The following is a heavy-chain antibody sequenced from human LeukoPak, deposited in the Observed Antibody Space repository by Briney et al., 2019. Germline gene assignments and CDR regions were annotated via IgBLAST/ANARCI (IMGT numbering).Heavy chain of an antibody. CDR3: ARSSNRQDDY. J-gene: IGHJ4*02. D-gene: IGHD1-14*01. Sequence: GGSLRLSCAASGFTFSTYWMSWVRQAPGKGLGWVASIMQDGSGRYYVDSVKGRFTISRDNVKNSLYLQMNSLRAEDTALYYCARSSNRQDDYWGQGTLVTVSS. CDR1: GFTFSTYW. CDR2: IMQDGSGR. V-gene: IGHV3-7*01.